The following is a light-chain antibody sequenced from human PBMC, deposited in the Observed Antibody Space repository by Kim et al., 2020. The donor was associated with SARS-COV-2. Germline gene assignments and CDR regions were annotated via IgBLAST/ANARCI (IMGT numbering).Light chain of an antibody. Sequence: QSFTLACTGTSSDVGGYNYVSWYQHHPGKAPKLMIYEVTKRPSGVPDRFSGSKSGNTASLTVSGLQAEDEADYYCSSYAGSDNPYVFGTGTKVTVL. CDR1: SSDVGGYNY. CDR2: EVT. V-gene: IGLV2-8*01. CDR3: SSYAGSDNPYV. J-gene: IGLJ1*01.